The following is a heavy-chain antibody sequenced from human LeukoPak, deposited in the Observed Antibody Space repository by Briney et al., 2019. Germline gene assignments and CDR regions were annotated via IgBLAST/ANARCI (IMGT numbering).Heavy chain of an antibody. D-gene: IGHD6-19*01. Sequence: GGSLRLSCAASGFTFSSYAMSWVRQAPGKGLEWVSVISGSGGSTFYADSVKGRFTVSRDNSKNTLYLQMNSLRAEDTAVYYCAKAWYSSGWIFDYWGQGTLVTVSS. J-gene: IGHJ4*02. CDR2: ISGSGGST. CDR1: GFTFSSYA. V-gene: IGHV3-23*01. CDR3: AKAWYSSGWIFDY.